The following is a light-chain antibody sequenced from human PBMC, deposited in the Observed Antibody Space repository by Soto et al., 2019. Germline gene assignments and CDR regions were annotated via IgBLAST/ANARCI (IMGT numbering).Light chain of an antibody. J-gene: IGLJ1*01. CDR2: DVS. CDR1: SSDGGGYNY. CDR3: SSYTSSSTLVYV. V-gene: IGLV2-14*01. Sequence: QSVLTQPASVSGSPGQSITISCTGTSSDGGGYNYVSWYQQHPAKAPKLMIYDVSNRPSGVSNRFSGSKTGNTASLTISGLQAEDAADYYCSSYTSSSTLVYVFGTGAKVTVL.